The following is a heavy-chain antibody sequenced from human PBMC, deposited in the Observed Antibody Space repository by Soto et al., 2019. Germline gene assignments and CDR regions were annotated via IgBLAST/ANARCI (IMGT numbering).Heavy chain of an antibody. V-gene: IGHV3-23*01. D-gene: IGHD1-1*01. Sequence: GGSLRLSCAASGFTFSSSAMNWFRQAPGKGLEWVSIISDSGGRTYYADSVRGRFTISRDNSKNTLYLQMNSLRAEDTAVYYCAKSLNINWKNWFDPWGQGTLVTVSS. CDR2: ISDSGGRT. CDR1: GFTFSSSA. J-gene: IGHJ5*02. CDR3: AKSLNINWKNWFDP.